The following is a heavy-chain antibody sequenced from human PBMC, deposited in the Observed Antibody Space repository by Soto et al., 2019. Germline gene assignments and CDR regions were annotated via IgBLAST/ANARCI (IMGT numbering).Heavy chain of an antibody. CDR3: ARVWVAAAGYFDY. CDR2: IYYSGST. V-gene: IGHV4-30-4*01. D-gene: IGHD6-13*01. J-gene: IGHJ4*02. CDR1: GGSISSGDYY. Sequence: SETLSLTCTVSGGSISSGDYYWSWIRQPPGKGLEWIGYIYYSGSTYYNPSLKSRVTISVDTSKNQFSLKLSSVTAADTAVYYCARVWVAAAGYFDYWGQGTLVTVYS.